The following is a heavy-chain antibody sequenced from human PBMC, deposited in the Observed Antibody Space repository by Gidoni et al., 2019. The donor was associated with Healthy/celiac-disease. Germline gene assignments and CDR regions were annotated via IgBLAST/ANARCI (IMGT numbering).Heavy chain of an antibody. J-gene: IGHJ5*02. Sequence: QLQLQESGPGLSKPPETLSLTCTVSGCSISSSSYYRGWILQPPGKGLEWIGSIYYCGSTYYSPSLKCRVTISVDTSKNQYSLKLSSVTAADTAVYYCASGLLPDWFDPWGQGTLVTVSS. CDR3: ASGLLPDWFDP. V-gene: IGHV4-39*01. CDR1: GCSISSSSYY. D-gene: IGHD1-26*01. CDR2: IYYCGST.